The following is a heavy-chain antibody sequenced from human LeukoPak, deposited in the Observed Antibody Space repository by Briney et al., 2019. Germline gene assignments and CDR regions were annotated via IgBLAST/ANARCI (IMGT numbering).Heavy chain of an antibody. CDR3: AKDRDGYNYGDY. CDR2: ISSSGSTI. D-gene: IGHD5-24*01. J-gene: IGHJ4*02. CDR1: GFTFSSYE. V-gene: IGHV3-48*03. Sequence: PGGSLRLSCAASGFTFSSYEMNWVRQAPGKGLEWVSYISSSGSTIYYSDSVKGRFTISRDNAKNSLYLQMNSLRAEDTAVYYCAKDRDGYNYGDYWGQGTLVTVSS.